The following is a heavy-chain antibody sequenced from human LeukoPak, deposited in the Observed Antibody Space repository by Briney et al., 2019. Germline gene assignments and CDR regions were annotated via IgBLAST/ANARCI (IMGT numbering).Heavy chain of an antibody. D-gene: IGHD1-26*01. Sequence: PGGSLRLSCAASGFTFSSYGMHWVRQAPGKGLEWVAVISYDGSNKYYADSVKGRFTISRDNSKNTLYLQMNSLRAEDTAVYYCAKEKVGAFFDYWGQGTLVTVSS. CDR3: AKEKVGAFFDY. J-gene: IGHJ4*02. CDR2: ISYDGSNK. CDR1: GFTFSSYG. V-gene: IGHV3-30*18.